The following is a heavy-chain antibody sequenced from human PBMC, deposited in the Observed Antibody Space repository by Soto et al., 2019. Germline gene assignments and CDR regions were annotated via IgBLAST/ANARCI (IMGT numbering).Heavy chain of an antibody. CDR3: AKSWGRYSSSWRAVYYFDY. J-gene: IGHJ4*02. Sequence: GGSLRLSCAASGFTFSSYAMSWVRQAPGKGLEWVSAISGSGGSTYYADSVKGRFTISRDNSKNTLYLQMNSLRAEDTAVYYCAKSWGRYSSSWRAVYYFDYWGQGTLVTVSS. D-gene: IGHD6-13*01. CDR2: ISGSGGST. V-gene: IGHV3-23*01. CDR1: GFTFSSYA.